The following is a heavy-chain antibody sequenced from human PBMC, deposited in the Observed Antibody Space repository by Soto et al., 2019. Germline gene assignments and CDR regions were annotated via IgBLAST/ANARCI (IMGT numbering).Heavy chain of an antibody. CDR1: GFTFSNAW. V-gene: IGHV3-15*01. Sequence: PGGSLRLSCAASGFTFSNAWMSWVRQAPGKGLEWVGRIKSKTDGGTTDYAAPVKGRFTISRDDSKNTLYLQMNSLKTEDTAVYYCTTDYSSSSLSAEFDYWGQVTLFTVSS. CDR2: IKSKTDGGTT. D-gene: IGHD6-6*01. CDR3: TTDYSSSSLSAEFDY. J-gene: IGHJ4*02.